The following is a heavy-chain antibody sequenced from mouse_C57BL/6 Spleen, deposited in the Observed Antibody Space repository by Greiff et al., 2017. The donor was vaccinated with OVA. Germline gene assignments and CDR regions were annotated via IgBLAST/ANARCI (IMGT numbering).Heavy chain of an antibody. V-gene: IGHV1-26*01. CDR3: ARGHEFAY. CDR1: GYTFTDYY. Sequence: VQLQQSGPELVKPGASVKISCKASGYTFTDYYMNWVKQSHGKSLEWIGDINPNNGGTSYNQKFKGKATLTVDKSSSTAYMELRSLTSEDSAVYYCARGHEFAYWGQGTLVTVSA. CDR2: INPNNGGT. J-gene: IGHJ3*01. D-gene: IGHD3-1*01.